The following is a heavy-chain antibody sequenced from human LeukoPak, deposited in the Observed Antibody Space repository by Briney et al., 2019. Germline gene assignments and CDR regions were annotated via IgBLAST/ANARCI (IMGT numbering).Heavy chain of an antibody. J-gene: IGHJ4*02. V-gene: IGHV1-2*02. CDR3: VRDLFFAAAEREGDDY. D-gene: IGHD6-13*01. Sequence: ASVKVSCKASGYTFTGYYIHWVRQAPGQGLEWMGWINPNSGGTNYAQKFRGRVTLTRDTSIYTAYMELSRLRSDDTAVYYCVRDLFFAAAEREGDDYWGQGTLVTVSS. CDR1: GYTFTGYY. CDR2: INPNSGGT.